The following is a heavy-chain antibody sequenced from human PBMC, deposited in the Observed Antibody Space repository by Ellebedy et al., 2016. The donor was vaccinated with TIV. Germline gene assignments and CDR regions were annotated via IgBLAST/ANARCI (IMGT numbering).Heavy chain of an antibody. CDR1: GFTFSSNG. Sequence: GEPLKISCEASGFTFSSNGMHWVRQAPGKGLEWVAAISYDGNNKNYADSVKGRFTISRDNSKSTLYLHLNSLRPEDTAVYYCAKDSRRFLEWMLFGVDYWGQGILVTVSS. D-gene: IGHD3-3*01. CDR2: ISYDGNNK. CDR3: AKDSRRFLEWMLFGVDY. V-gene: IGHV3-30*18. J-gene: IGHJ4*02.